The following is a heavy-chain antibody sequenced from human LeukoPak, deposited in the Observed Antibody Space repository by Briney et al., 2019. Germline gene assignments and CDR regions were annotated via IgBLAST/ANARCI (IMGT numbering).Heavy chain of an antibody. D-gene: IGHD6-19*01. CDR1: GFTFSSYW. CDR3: ARAQWRTYSYYYMDV. V-gene: IGHV3-53*01. J-gene: IGHJ6*03. Sequence: PGGSLRLSCAASGFTFSSYWMSWVRQAPGKGLEWISVIYSGGSTYYADSVKGRFTISRDDSKNTLYLQINSLRAEDTAIYYCARAQWRTYSYYYMDVWGKGTTVTVSS. CDR2: IYSGGST.